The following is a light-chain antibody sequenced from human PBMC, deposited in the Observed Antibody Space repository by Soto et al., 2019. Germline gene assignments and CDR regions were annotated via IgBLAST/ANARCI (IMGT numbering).Light chain of an antibody. CDR2: DVS. V-gene: IGLV2-14*01. CDR3: CSFTGRLTYV. CDR1: SSDVGGYDH. J-gene: IGLJ1*01. Sequence: QSALTQPASVSGSPGQSITISCTGTSSDVGGYDHVSWYQQHPGKAPKLIISDVSNRPSGVSSRFSGSKSGSTASLTISGLQAEDEADFYCCSFTGRLTYVFGTGTKVTVL.